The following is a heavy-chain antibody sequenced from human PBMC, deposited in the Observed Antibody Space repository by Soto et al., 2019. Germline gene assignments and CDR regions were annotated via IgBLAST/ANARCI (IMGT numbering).Heavy chain of an antibody. Sequence: QVQLVESGGGLVKPGGSLRLSCAASGFTFSDYYMSWIRQAPGKGLEWVSYISSSSSYTNYADSVKGRFTISRDNAKNSLYLQMNSLRAEDTAVYYCARSSTSCQDPCLWYFDLWGRGTLVTVSS. J-gene: IGHJ2*01. CDR2: ISSSSSYT. V-gene: IGHV3-11*05. CDR1: GFTFSDYY. CDR3: ARSSTSCQDPCLWYFDL. D-gene: IGHD2-2*01.